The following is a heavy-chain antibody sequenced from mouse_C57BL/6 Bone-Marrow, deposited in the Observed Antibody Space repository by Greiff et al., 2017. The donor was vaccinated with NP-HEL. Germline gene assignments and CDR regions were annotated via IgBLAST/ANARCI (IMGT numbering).Heavy chain of an antibody. D-gene: IGHD1-1*01. CDR3: ARSYYGSGAMDY. CDR2: SRNKANDYTT. Sequence: EVKVVESGGGLVQSGRSLRLSCATSGFTFSDFYMEWVRQAPGKGLEWIAASRNKANDYTTEYSASVKGRFIVSRDTSQSILYLQMNALRAEDTAIYYCARSYYGSGAMDYWGQGTSVTVSS. V-gene: IGHV7-1*01. CDR1: GFTFSDFY. J-gene: IGHJ4*01.